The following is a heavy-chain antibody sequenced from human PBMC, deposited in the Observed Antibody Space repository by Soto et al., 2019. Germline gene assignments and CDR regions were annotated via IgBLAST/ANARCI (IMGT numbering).Heavy chain of an antibody. CDR3: ARTLGRRDAFDI. V-gene: IGHV3-23*01. CDR1: GFTFSNFV. D-gene: IGHD7-27*01. CDR2: ISGSGDNT. J-gene: IGHJ3*02. Sequence: ELQLLESGGGLVQPGGSLRLSCAASGFTFSNFVMGWVRQTPGKGLEWVSVISGSGDNTYYADPVKGRCSISRDNFKNMVYLQMNSLRAGDTAIYYCARTLGRRDAFDIWGQGTAVTVSS.